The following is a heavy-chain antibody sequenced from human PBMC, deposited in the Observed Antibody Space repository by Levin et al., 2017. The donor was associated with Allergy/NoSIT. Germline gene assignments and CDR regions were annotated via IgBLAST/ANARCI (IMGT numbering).Heavy chain of an antibody. V-gene: IGHV3-11*05. D-gene: IGHD6-13*01. CDR2: ISSSSSYT. Sequence: NPGGSLRLSCAASGFTFSDYYMSWIRQAPGKGLEWVSYISSSSSYTNYADSVKGRFTISRDNAKNSLYLQMNSLRAEDTAVYYCARDFQQQLLRWFDPWGQGTLVTVSS. J-gene: IGHJ5*02. CDR1: GFTFSDYY. CDR3: ARDFQQQLLRWFDP.